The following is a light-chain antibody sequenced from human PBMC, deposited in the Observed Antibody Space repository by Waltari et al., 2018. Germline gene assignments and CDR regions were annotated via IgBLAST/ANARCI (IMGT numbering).Light chain of an antibody. V-gene: IGKV3-15*01. CDR2: GAS. CDR1: QSIRSN. CDR3: QQYDNWLGT. J-gene: IGKJ1*01. Sequence: EIVMTQSPATLSVFPGERATLSCRASQSIRSNVDWYQPKPGQAPRLLIYGASTRATGIPARFSGSGSGTEFTLTISSLQSEDFAVYFCQQYDNWLGTFGQGTKVEIK.